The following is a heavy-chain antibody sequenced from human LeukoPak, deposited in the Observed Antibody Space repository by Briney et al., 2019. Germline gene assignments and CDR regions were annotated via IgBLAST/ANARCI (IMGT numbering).Heavy chain of an antibody. CDR3: ARDWFPRVVATASPFGY. V-gene: IGHV1-3*01. CDR2: INAGNGNT. D-gene: IGHD2-21*02. Sequence: ASVKVSCKASGYTFTSYAMHWVRQAPGQRLEWMGWINAGNGNTKYSQKFQGRVTITRDTSASTAYMELSSLRSEDTAVYYCARDWFPRVVATASPFGYWGRGTLVTVSS. J-gene: IGHJ4*02. CDR1: GYTFTSYA.